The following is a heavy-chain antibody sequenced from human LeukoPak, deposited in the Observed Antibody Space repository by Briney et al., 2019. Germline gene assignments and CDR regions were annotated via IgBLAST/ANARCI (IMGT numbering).Heavy chain of an antibody. CDR2: IYTSGST. D-gene: IGHD1-26*01. CDR3: ARDLVGATRFNWFDP. Sequence: SETLSLTCTVSGGSISSYYWSWIRQPAGKGLEWIGRIYTSGSTNYNPSLKSRVTMSVDTSKNQFSLKLSSVTAADTAVYYCARDLVGATRFNWFDPWGQGTMVIVSS. CDR1: GGSISSYY. J-gene: IGHJ5*02. V-gene: IGHV4-4*07.